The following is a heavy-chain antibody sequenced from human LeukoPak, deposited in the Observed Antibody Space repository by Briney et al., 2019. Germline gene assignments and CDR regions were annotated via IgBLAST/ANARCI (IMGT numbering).Heavy chain of an antibody. CDR2: INPNSGGT. CDR3: ARGGWYSGYVGVDY. J-gene: IGHJ4*02. CDR1: GYTFTGYY. D-gene: IGHD5-12*01. Sequence: GASVKVSCKASGYTFTGYYMHWARQAPGQGLEWMGWINPNSGGTNYAQKFQGWVTMTRDTSISAAYMELSRLRSDDTAVYYCARGGWYSGYVGVDYWGQGTLVTVSS. V-gene: IGHV1-2*04.